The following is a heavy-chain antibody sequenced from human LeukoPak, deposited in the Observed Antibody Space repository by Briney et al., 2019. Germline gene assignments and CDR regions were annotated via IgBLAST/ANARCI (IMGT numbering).Heavy chain of an antibody. CDR1: GYTFTGYY. J-gene: IGHJ4*02. Sequence: ASVKVSCKTSGYTFTGYYMHWVRQALGQGLEWMGWINPNSGGTNYAQKFQGRVTMTRDTSISTAYMELSRLRSDDTAVYYCARGDCSGGNCYGLGYFDYWGQGTLVTVSS. V-gene: IGHV1-2*02. CDR2: INPNSGGT. D-gene: IGHD2-15*01. CDR3: ARGDCSGGNCYGLGYFDY.